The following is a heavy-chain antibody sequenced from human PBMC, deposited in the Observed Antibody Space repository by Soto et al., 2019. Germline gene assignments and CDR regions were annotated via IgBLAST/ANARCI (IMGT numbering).Heavy chain of an antibody. CDR1: GFPFDDYG. D-gene: IGHD2-15*01. CDR3: ARRGSPSGGRVY. CDR2: INWSGGTT. J-gene: IGHJ4*02. Sequence: PGGSLRLSCAASGFPFDDYGMSWVRQAPGKGLEWVSSINWSGGTTGHADSVKGRFSISRDNAKNSLYLQMNSLRAEDTAVYYCARRGSPSGGRVYWGQGTLVTVSS. V-gene: IGHV3-20*04.